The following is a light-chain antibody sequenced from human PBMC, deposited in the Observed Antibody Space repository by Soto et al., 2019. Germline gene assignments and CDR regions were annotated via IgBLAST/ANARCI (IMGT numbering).Light chain of an antibody. CDR1: SSSIGSNY. CDR3: AAWDDSLRGWV. J-gene: IGLJ3*02. Sequence: QSVLTQPPSASGTPGQRVTISCSESSSSIGSNYIYWYQQLPGTAPKLLSYRDSQRPSGVPDRFSGSKSGTSASLAISGLRSEDEADYYCAAWDDSLRGWVFGGGTQLTVL. V-gene: IGLV1-47*01. CDR2: RDS.